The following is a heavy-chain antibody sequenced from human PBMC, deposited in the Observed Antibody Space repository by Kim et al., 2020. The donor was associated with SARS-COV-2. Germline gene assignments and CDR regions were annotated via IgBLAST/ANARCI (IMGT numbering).Heavy chain of an antibody. D-gene: IGHD2-15*01. CDR3: AKDRLGYGGMDV. CDR2: ISYDGSNK. CDR1: GFTFSSYG. J-gene: IGHJ6*02. Sequence: GGSLRLSCAASGFTFSSYGMHWVRQAPGKGLEWGAVISYDGSNKYYADSVKGRFTISRDNSKNTLYLQMNSLRAEDTAVYYCAKDRLGYGGMDVWGQGTTVTVSS. V-gene: IGHV3-30*18.